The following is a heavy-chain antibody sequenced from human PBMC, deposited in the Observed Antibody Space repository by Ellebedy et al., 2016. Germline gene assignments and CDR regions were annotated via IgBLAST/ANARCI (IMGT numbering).Heavy chain of an antibody. CDR1: GGTFSSYA. CDR3: ARDRGSGSYSTPGY. V-gene: IGHV1-69*13. D-gene: IGHD1-26*01. J-gene: IGHJ4*02. Sequence: SVKVSXKASGGTFSSYAISWVRQAPGQGLEWMGGIIPIFGTANYAQKFQGRVTITADESTSTAYMELSSLRSEDTAVYYCARDRGSGSYSTPGYWGQGTLVTVSS. CDR2: IIPIFGTA.